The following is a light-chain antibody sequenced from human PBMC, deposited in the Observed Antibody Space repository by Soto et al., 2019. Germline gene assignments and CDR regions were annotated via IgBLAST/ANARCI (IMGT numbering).Light chain of an antibody. CDR1: QSLLHSNGYNY. J-gene: IGKJ1*01. CDR3: MQALQTPRRT. Sequence: IAMTHAPLSLPVTHLEAAYISFMSSQSLLHSNGYNYLDWYLQKPGQSPPLMIYLGSNRASGVPDRFSGSGSGTDFTLKIRRVEAEDVGVYYCMQALQTPRRTCGNGTKV. V-gene: IGKV2-28*01. CDR2: LGS.